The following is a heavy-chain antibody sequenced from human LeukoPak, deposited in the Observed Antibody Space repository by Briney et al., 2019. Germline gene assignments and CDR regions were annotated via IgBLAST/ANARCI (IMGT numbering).Heavy chain of an antibody. CDR1: GFTVSSNY. CDR2: IYSGGST. CDR3: ARDHGEDYYDSSGYYSH. V-gene: IGHV3-66*01. D-gene: IGHD3-22*01. Sequence: GGSLRLSCAASGFTVSSNYMSWVRQAPGKGLGWVSVIYSGGSTYYADSVKGRFTISRDNSKNTLYLQMNSLRAEDTAVYYCARDHGEDYYDSSGYYSHWGQGTLVTVSS. J-gene: IGHJ4*02.